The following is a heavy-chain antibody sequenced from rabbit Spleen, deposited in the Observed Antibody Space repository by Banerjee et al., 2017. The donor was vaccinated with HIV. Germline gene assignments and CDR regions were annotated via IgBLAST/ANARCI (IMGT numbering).Heavy chain of an antibody. Sequence: QSLEESGGDLVKPGASLTLTCTASSVSFTISSYMCWVRQAPGKGPEWIACIGAGVSSTTYYATWAKGRFTISKTSSTTVTLQMTSLTAADTATYFCARDSGTSFSSYGMDLWGPGTLVTVS. V-gene: IGHV1S40*01. CDR2: IGAGVSSTT. D-gene: IGHD8-1*01. CDR3: ARDSGTSFSSYGMDL. CDR1: SVSFTISSY. J-gene: IGHJ6*01.